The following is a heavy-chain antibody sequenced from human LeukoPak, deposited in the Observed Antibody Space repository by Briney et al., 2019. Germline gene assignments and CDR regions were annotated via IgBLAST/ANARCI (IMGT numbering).Heavy chain of an antibody. J-gene: IGHJ4*02. V-gene: IGHV3-66*01. CDR3: ARDLGGRDYYDTTNYY. Sequence: GGSLRISCAASGFTVSSNYMSWVRQAPGKGLEWVSVIYSGGYTHYADSVKGRFTISRDNSKNTLYLQMDNLRAEDTAVYYCARDLGGRDYYDTTNYYWGRGTLVTVSS. CDR2: IYSGGYT. CDR1: GFTVSSNY. D-gene: IGHD3-22*01.